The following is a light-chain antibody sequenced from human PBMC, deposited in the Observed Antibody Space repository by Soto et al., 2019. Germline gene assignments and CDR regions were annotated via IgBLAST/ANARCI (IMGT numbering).Light chain of an antibody. CDR2: DVS. J-gene: IGLJ1*01. Sequence: QSVLTQPRSVSGSPGQSVTISCTGTSSDVGGYNYVSWYQQHPGKAPKLMIYDVSKRPSGVPERFSGSKSGSPASLTISCLHAEDEADYYCCSYAGSYTLYVFASATKLTVL. CDR1: SSDVGGYNY. V-gene: IGLV2-11*01. CDR3: CSYAGSYTLYV.